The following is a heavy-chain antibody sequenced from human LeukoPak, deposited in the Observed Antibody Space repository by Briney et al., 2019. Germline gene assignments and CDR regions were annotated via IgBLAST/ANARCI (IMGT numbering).Heavy chain of an antibody. CDR2: MSSTGAYI. V-gene: IGHV3-21*04. D-gene: IGHD6-13*01. CDR3: ASTSSWYDFYFDY. Sequence: GGSLRLSCAASRFSFNTYTMNWVRQAPRRRLEWVSSMSSTGAYIYYADSVKGRFTISRDNAKNSLYLQMNSLRAEDTAVYYCASTSSWYDFYFDYWAREPWSPSPQ. J-gene: IGHJ4*02. CDR1: RFSFNTYT.